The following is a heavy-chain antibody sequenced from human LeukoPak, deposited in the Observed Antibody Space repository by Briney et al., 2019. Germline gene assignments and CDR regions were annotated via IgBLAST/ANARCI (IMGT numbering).Heavy chain of an antibody. D-gene: IGHD5/OR15-5a*01. Sequence: GSLRLSFAASGFTFSNYDMSWVRQAPGKGLEWVSSISDSGGSTYYADSVKGRFTISRDNSKNTLYLQMTNLRAADTAVYYCAKDRKVYELWGRGTLVTVSS. CDR3: AKDRKVYEL. CDR1: GFTFSNYD. V-gene: IGHV3-23*01. CDR2: ISDSGGST. J-gene: IGHJ2*01.